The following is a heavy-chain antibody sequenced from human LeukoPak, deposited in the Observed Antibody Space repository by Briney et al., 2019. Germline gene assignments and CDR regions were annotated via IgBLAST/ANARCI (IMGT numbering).Heavy chain of an antibody. Sequence: SGPTLVNPTQTLTLTCTFSGISLSTSGVGVGWIRQPPGKALEWLALIYWDDDKRYSPSLKSRLTITKDTSKNQVVLTMTNMDPVDTATYYCAHRGYSPNGNWFDPWGQGTLVTVSS. J-gene: IGHJ5*02. CDR3: AHRGYSPNGNWFDP. CDR1: GISLSTSGVG. V-gene: IGHV2-5*02. D-gene: IGHD5-18*01. CDR2: IYWDDDK.